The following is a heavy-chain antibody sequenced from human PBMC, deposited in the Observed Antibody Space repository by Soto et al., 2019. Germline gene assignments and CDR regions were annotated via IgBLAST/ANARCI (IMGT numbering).Heavy chain of an antibody. V-gene: IGHV4-39*01. CDR3: ASMYGDYVSY. CDR1: GGSISSSSYY. D-gene: IGHD4-17*01. CDR2: IYYSGST. Sequence: SETLSLTCTVSGGSISSSSYYWGWIRQPPGKGLEWIGSIYYSGSTYYNPSLKSRITISVDTSKNQFSLKLSSVTAADTAVYYCASMYGDYVSYWGQGTLVTVS. J-gene: IGHJ4*02.